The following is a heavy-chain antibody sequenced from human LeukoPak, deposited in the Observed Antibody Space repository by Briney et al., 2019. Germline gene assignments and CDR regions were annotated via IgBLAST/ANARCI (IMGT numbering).Heavy chain of an antibody. D-gene: IGHD1-7*01. CDR1: GGSISSNY. CDR3: ARVLLAGTTDY. J-gene: IGHJ4*02. Sequence: PSETLSLTCTVSGGSISSNYCSWIRQPPGKGLGWIGYMYYSGTTKYNPSLKSRVTMSVDTSKNQFSLKLTSVTAADTAVYYCARVLLAGTTDYWGQGTLVTVSS. V-gene: IGHV4-59*01. CDR2: MYYSGTT.